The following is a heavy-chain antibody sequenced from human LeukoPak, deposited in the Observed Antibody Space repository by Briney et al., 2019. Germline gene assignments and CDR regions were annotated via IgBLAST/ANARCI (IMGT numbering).Heavy chain of an antibody. CDR1: GFTFSSYW. CDR2: IKQDGSEK. CDR3: ARDSSSWYRGNWFDP. Sequence: GGSLRLSCAASGFTFSSYWMSWVRQAPGKGLEWVANIKQDGSEKYYVDSVKGRFTISRDNAKNSLYLQVNSLRAEDTAVYYCARDSSSWYRGNWFDPWGQGTLVTVSS. D-gene: IGHD6-13*01. V-gene: IGHV3-7*01. J-gene: IGHJ5*02.